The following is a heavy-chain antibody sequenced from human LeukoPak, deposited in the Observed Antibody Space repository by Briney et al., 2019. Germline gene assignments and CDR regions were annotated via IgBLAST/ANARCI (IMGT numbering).Heavy chain of an antibody. J-gene: IGHJ4*02. CDR3: ADGSEEGPN. Sequence: PSETLSLTCAVYGGSFSGYYWSWIRRPPGKGLEWIGEINHSGSTNYNPSLKSRVTISVDTSKNQFSLKLSSVTAADTAVYYCADGSEEGPNWGQGTLVTVSS. CDR1: GGSFSGYY. D-gene: IGHD3-22*01. CDR2: INHSGST. V-gene: IGHV4-34*01.